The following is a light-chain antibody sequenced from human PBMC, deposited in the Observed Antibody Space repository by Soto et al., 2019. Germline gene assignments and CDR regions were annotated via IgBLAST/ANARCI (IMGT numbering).Light chain of an antibody. V-gene: IGKV3-20*01. CDR3: QRYGSSPPWT. J-gene: IGKJ1*01. CDR2: GAS. CDR1: QSVSSSY. Sequence: EIVLTQSPGTLSLSPGERATLSCRASQSVSSSYLAWYQQRPGQAPRLLIYGASSMATGIPDRFSGSGSGTDFTLTISRLEPEDFAVYYCQRYGSSPPWTFGQGTKVEIK.